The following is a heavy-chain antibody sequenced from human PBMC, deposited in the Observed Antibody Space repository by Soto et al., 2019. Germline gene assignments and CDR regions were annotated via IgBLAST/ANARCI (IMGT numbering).Heavy chain of an antibody. CDR3: ARQGYCSTTACYTVDY. D-gene: IGHD2-2*02. V-gene: IGHV5-51*01. CDR1: GYSFTSYW. CDR2: IYPGDSDT. Sequence: GESLKISCKGSGYSFTSYWIGWVRQMPGKGLEWMGIIYPGDSDTRYSPSFQGQVTISADKSISTAYLQWSGLKASDTAIYYCARQGYCSTTACYTVDYWGQGTLVTVSS. J-gene: IGHJ4*02.